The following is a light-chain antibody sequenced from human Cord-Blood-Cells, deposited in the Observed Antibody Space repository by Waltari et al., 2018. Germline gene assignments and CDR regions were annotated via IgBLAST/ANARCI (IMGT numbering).Light chain of an antibody. V-gene: IGLV2-11*01. CDR1: SSDVGGYNY. Sequence: QSALTQPRSVSGSPGQSVTISCTGTSSDVGGYNYVSWYQQHPGKAPKLMIYDVSKRPSGVPDRFSGSQSGNTASLTISGLQAEDEADYYCCSYAGSYTYWVFGGGTKLTVL. CDR3: CSYAGSYTYWV. J-gene: IGLJ3*02. CDR2: DVS.